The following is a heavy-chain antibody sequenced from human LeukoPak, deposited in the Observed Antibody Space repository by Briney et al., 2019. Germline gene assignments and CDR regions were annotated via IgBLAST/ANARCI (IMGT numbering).Heavy chain of an antibody. CDR3: ARTGKFDS. CDR1: GFTFSNYW. J-gene: IGHJ5*01. Sequence: GGSLRLSCAASGFTFSNYWMNCVRQAPRKGLEWVANIKTDGSEKYYVDSVKGRFTISRDNAKNSVYLQMNSLRAEDTAIYYCARTGKFDSWGQGTLVTVSA. V-gene: IGHV3-7*05. CDR2: IKTDGSEK.